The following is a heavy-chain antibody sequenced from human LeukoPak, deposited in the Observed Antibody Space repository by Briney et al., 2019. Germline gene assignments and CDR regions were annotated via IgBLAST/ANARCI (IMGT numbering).Heavy chain of an antibody. CDR2: ISYDGSNK. J-gene: IGHJ4*02. CDR3: ARVGGNAPGVLDY. V-gene: IGHV3-30*03. Sequence: GGSLRLSCAASGFTFSSYGMHWVRQAPGKGLEWVAVISYDGSNKYYADSVKGRFTISRDNSKNTLYLQMNSLRAEDTAVYYCARVGGNAPGVLDYWGQGTLVTVSS. CDR1: GFTFSSYG. D-gene: IGHD4-23*01.